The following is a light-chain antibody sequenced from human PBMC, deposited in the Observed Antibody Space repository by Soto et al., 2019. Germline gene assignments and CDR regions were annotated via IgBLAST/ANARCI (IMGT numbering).Light chain of an antibody. CDR3: QQYGSSPRT. J-gene: IGKJ1*01. CDR1: QSISTN. CDR2: GAS. Sequence: EMVMTQSPATLSVSPGERAALSCRASQSISTNLAWYQQKPGQSPRLLIYGASSRATGIPDRFSGSGSGTDFTLTISRLEPEDFAVYYCQQYGSSPRTFGQGTKVEIK. V-gene: IGKV3-20*01.